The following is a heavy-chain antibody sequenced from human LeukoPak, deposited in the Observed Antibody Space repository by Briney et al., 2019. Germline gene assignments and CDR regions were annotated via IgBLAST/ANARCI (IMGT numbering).Heavy chain of an antibody. CDR1: GFTFSSYA. CDR3: AKFVTAAGTFDP. V-gene: IGHV3-23*01. D-gene: IGHD6-13*01. J-gene: IGHJ5*02. CDR2: ISGSGGST. Sequence: GGSLRLSCAASGFTFSSYAMSWVRQAPGKGLEWVSAISGSGGSTYYADSVKGRLTISRDNSKNTLYLQMNSLRAEDTAVYYCAKFVTAAGTFDPWGQGTLVTVSS.